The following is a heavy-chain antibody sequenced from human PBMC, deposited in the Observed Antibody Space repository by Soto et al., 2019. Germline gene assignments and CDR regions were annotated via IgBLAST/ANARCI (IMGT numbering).Heavy chain of an antibody. J-gene: IGHJ6*02. CDR2: IIPIFGTA. CDR3: SSRGERQHWLVPGGAYYYYGMDV. CDR1: GGTFSSYA. Sequence: QVQLVQSGAEVKKPGSSVKVSCKASGGTFSSYAISWVRQAPGQGLEWMGGIIPIFGTANYAQKFQGRVTITADKSTSTAYMELSSLRSEDTAVYYCSSRGERQHWLVPGGAYYYYGMDVWGQGTTVTVSS. V-gene: IGHV1-69*06. D-gene: IGHD6-19*01.